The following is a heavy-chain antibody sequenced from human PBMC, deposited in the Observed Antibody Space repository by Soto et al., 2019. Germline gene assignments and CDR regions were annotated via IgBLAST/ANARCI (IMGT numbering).Heavy chain of an antibody. CDR3: ARGHFDSRGYSNALDY. V-gene: IGHV4-59*11. Sequence: SQPLPLPCTVAGGSIGDHYWSWIRQPPGKELEWIGFIYYNGSTDSNPSLKSRVTISLDMSKNHVSLILKSVNIADSAIYYCARGHFDSRGYSNALDYWGQGIQVT. CDR1: GGSIGDHY. D-gene: IGHD3-22*01. J-gene: IGHJ4*02. CDR2: IYYNGST.